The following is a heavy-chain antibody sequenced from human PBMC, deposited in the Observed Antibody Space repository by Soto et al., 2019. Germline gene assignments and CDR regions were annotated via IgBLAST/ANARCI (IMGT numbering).Heavy chain of an antibody. CDR3: ARETDAFDI. Sequence: PGGSLRLSCAATGFTFRHYWMSWVRQAPGKGLEWVANIKGDRTEENYVDSVKGRFTISRDTAKSSFYLQMNSLRVEDTAVYYCARETDAFDIWGQGTMVTVSS. J-gene: IGHJ3*02. CDR1: GFTFRHYW. CDR2: IKGDRTEE. V-gene: IGHV3-7*03.